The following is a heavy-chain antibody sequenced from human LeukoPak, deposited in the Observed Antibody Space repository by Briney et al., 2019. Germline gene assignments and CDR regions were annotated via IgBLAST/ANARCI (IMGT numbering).Heavy chain of an antibody. D-gene: IGHD3-22*01. CDR2: ICSSGSTI. Sequence: GGSLRLSCAASGFTFSSDEMNWVREAPGKGLEWGSYICSSGSTIYSADSVKGRFTITRDNAKNSLYLQMNTLSADDTAVYYCARERSWYYDSSGYRRRYYYSGMDVWGQGTTVTVSS. CDR1: GFTFSSDE. CDR3: ARERSWYYDSSGYRRRYYYSGMDV. J-gene: IGHJ6*02. V-gene: IGHV3-48*03.